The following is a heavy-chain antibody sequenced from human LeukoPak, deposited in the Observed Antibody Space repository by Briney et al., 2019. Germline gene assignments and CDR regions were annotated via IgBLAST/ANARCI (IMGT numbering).Heavy chain of an antibody. V-gene: IGHV4-38-2*02. CDR1: DYSISSGYY. D-gene: IGHD2-8*01. Sequence: PSETLSLTCTVSDYSISSGYYWGWIRQPPGKGLQWIGNIYHSGNTYYNPSLKSRVTMSVDTSNNQFSLKLKSLTAADTAVYYCAREFRMYVSHQDDYQYYMDVWGKGTTVTVSS. CDR3: AREFRMYVSHQDDYQYYMDV. CDR2: IYHSGNT. J-gene: IGHJ6*03.